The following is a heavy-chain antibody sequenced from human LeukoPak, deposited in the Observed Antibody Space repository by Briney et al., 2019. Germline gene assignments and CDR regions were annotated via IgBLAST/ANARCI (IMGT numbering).Heavy chain of an antibody. CDR1: GGSFSGYY. D-gene: IGHD2-2*01. Sequence: PSETLSLTCAVYGGSFSGYYWSWIRQPPGKGLEWIGEINHSGSTNYNPSLKSRVTISVDTSKNQFSLKLSSVTAADTAVYYCARGRDIVVVPAAIRTYYMDVWGKGTTVTVSS. CDR3: ARGRDIVVVPAAIRTYYMDV. J-gene: IGHJ6*03. V-gene: IGHV4-34*01. CDR2: INHSGST.